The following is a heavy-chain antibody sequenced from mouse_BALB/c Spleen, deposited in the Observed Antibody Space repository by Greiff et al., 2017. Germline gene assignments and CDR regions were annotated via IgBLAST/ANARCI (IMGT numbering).Heavy chain of an antibody. CDR3: ARGYGNYPWYFDV. D-gene: IGHD2-10*02. V-gene: IGHV1-54*01. Sequence: QVQLQQPGAELVRPGTSVKVSCKASGYAFTNYLIEWVKQRPGQGLEWIGVINPGSGGTNYNEKFKGKATLTADKSSSTAYMQLSSLTSDDSAVYFCARGYGNYPWYFDVWGAGTTVTVSS. J-gene: IGHJ1*01. CDR1: GYAFTNYL. CDR2: INPGSGGT.